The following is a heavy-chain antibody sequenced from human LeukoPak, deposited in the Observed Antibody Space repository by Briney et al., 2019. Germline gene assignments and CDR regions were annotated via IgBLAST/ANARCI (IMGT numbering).Heavy chain of an antibody. V-gene: IGHV1-18*01. J-gene: IGHJ1*01. CDR2: ISAYNGNT. Sequence: HAASVKVSCKASGYTFTSYGISWVRQAPGQGLEWMGWISAYNGNTNYAQKLQGRVTMTTDTSTSTAYMELRSLRSDDTAVYYCARDRGYSSSWVAEYFQHWGQGTLVTVSS. CDR1: GYTFTSYG. CDR3: ARDRGYSSSWVAEYFQH. D-gene: IGHD6-13*01.